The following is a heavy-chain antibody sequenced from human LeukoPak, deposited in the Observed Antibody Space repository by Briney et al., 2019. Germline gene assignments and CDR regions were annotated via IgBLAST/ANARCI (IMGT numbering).Heavy chain of an antibody. CDR2: INPNSSGT. CDR3: ARTKAEAGTGDYYYYSMDV. CDR1: GYTFTGYY. J-gene: IGHJ6*02. Sequence: ASVSVTCKVSGYTFTGYYLHWVRQAPGQGLEWMGCINPNSSGTNYAQQFQGSVIIIRDTTTSTAHKVLSRPGSDDAPVYYSARTKAEAGTGDYYYYSMDVWGQGATVPVSS. V-gene: IGHV1-2*02. D-gene: IGHD6-13*01.